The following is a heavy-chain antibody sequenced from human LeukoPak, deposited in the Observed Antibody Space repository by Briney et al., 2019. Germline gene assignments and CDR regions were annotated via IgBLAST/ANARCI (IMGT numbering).Heavy chain of an antibody. V-gene: IGHV1-69*04. CDR3: ARVGGYCSGGSCPGGY. CDR2: IIPILGIA. Sequence: ASVKVSCKASGYTFTNDGVSWVRQAPGQGLEWMGRIIPILGIANYAQKFQGRVTITADKSTSTAYMELSSLRSEDTAVYYCARVGGYCSGGSCPGGYWGQGTLVTVSS. D-gene: IGHD2-15*01. J-gene: IGHJ4*02. CDR1: GYTFTNDG.